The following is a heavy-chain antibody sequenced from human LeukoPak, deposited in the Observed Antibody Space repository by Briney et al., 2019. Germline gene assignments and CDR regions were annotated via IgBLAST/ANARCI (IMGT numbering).Heavy chain of an antibody. CDR1: GYTFTGYY. J-gene: IGHJ4*02. CDR2: INPNSGGT. Sequence: ASVKVSCTASGYTFTGYYMHWVRQAPGQGLEWMGWINPNSGGTNYAQKFQGRVTMTRDTSISTAYMELSRLRSDDTAVYYCARAVTVTAPGATFDYWGQGTLVTVSS. D-gene: IGHD4-23*01. CDR3: ARAVTVTAPGATFDY. V-gene: IGHV1-2*02.